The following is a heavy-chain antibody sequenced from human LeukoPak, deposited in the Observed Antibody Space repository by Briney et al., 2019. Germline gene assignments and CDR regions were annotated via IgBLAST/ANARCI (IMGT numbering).Heavy chain of an antibody. J-gene: IGHJ5*02. Sequence: SETLSLTCNLSGASINSILYYWGWIRQPPGKGLEGIGNIFHGGSTYFDPSLKSRVSLSVDTSKRYFSLKLTSVTAADTSVYYCARHVLSNRSFDTWGQGTLVSVSS. CDR1: GASINSILYY. CDR3: ARHVLSNRSFDT. D-gene: IGHD4/OR15-4a*01. CDR2: IFHGGST. V-gene: IGHV4-39*01.